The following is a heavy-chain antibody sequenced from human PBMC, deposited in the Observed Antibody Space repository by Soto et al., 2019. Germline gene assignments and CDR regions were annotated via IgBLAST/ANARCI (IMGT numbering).Heavy chain of an antibody. CDR2: IFHTGAT. J-gene: IGHJ4*02. V-gene: IGHV4-39*01. CDR1: VDSIISSSFY. D-gene: IGHD2-21*01. CDR3: ARRRIVPTTNFDY. Sequence: PSETLSLTCTFSVDSIISSSFYWGWIRQPPGKGLEWIGHIFHTGATYQNPTLKSRLRMSVDTSKNQFSLNLSSVTATDTAVYYCARRRIVPTTNFDYWGQGTLVTFSS.